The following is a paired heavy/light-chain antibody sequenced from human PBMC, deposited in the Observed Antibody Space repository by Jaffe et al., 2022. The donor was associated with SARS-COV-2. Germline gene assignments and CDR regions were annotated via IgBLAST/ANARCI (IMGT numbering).Light chain of an antibody. J-gene: IGLJ3*02. V-gene: IGLV2-14*01. Sequence: QSALTQPASVSGSLGQSITISCSGTSSDIGFYTYVSWYQQHPAKAPKLMIYDVSNRPSGVSYRFSGSRSGNTASLTISGLQAEDEADYFCSSYTSSSTLVFGGGTKLTVL. CDR2: DVS. CDR1: SSDIGFYTY. CDR3: SSYTSSSTLV.
Heavy chain of an antibody. V-gene: IGHV3-23*01. CDR3: AGSSGWWAFDI. CDR1: GFNFKTTG. CDR2: MSLSDGRT. D-gene: IGHD6-19*01. J-gene: IGHJ3*02. Sequence: EVQLLESGGGLVQPGESLRLPCAASGFNFKTTGMGWVRQAPGKGLEWVSSMSLSDGRTYYEDSVKGRFTVSRDNSGRTLYLEMNSLRVDDTAVYYCAGSSGWWAFDIWGQGTMVTVSS.